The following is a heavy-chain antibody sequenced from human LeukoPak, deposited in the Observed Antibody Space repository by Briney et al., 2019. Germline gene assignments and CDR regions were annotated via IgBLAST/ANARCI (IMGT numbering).Heavy chain of an antibody. CDR1: GGSFSGYY. CDR2: INHSGST. Sequence: SEPLSLTCAVYGGSFSGYYWSWIRQPPGKGLEWIGEINHSGSTNYNPSLKSRVTISVDTSKNQFSLKLSSVTAADTAGYYCARHRVAVAGVFDYWGQGTLVTVSS. J-gene: IGHJ4*02. D-gene: IGHD6-19*01. CDR3: ARHRVAVAGVFDY. V-gene: IGHV4-34*01.